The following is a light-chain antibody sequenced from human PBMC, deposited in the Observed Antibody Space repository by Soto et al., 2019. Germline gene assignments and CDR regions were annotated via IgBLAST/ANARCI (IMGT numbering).Light chain of an antibody. CDR2: DVS. CDR3: TSYTSSSTPDF. Sequence: QSALTQPASVSGSPGQSITISCAGTSSDVGGYTYVSWYQQHPGKAPKLMIYDVSNRPSGVSNRFSGSKSGNTASLPISRLQAEDEADYYCTSYTSSSTPDFFGGGTKVTVL. J-gene: IGLJ1*01. CDR1: SSDVGGYTY. V-gene: IGLV2-14*03.